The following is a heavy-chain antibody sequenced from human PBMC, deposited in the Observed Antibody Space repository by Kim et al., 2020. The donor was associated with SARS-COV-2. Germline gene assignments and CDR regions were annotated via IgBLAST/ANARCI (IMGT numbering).Heavy chain of an antibody. J-gene: IGHJ5*02. Sequence: PTLKSRGTISVETAKNQFSLKLSSVTAADTAVYYCARLDIAVAGNNWFDPWGQGTLVTVSS. CDR3: ARLDIAVAGNNWFDP. D-gene: IGHD6-19*01. V-gene: IGHV4-39*01.